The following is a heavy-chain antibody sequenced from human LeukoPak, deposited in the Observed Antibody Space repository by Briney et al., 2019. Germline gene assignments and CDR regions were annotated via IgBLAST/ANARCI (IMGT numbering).Heavy chain of an antibody. V-gene: IGHV4-61*01. CDR2: VYYSGQT. CDR1: GDSVNSGNFY. D-gene: IGHD3-16*01. CDR3: ARTVRMIGMRA. J-gene: IGHJ6*02. Sequence: SETLSLTCTVSGDSVNSGNFYWSWIRQPPGKGLEWIGNVYYSGQTNYNPSLMSRITMSLDTSNNQFSLKLSSVTAADTAVYCCARTVRMIGMRAWGQGITVIVSS.